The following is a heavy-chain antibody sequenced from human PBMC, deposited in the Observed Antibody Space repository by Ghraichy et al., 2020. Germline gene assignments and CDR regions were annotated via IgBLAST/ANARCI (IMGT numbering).Heavy chain of an antibody. D-gene: IGHD1-26*01. Sequence: GGSLRLSCAASGFIVSSNYMNWVRQAPGKGLEWVSVIYSGGSTYYADSVKGRFTISRDNSKNTLYLQMNNLRAEDTAVYYCAGLVRATRAFDIWGQGTMVTVSS. V-gene: IGHV3-53*01. J-gene: IGHJ3*02. CDR1: GFIVSSNY. CDR3: AGLVRATRAFDI. CDR2: IYSGGST.